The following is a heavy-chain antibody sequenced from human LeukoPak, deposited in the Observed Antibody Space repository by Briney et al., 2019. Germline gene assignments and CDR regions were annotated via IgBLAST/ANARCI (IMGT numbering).Heavy chain of an antibody. D-gene: IGHD3-22*01. CDR2: IKQDGTEK. CDR3: AKGRAGNYYYDSSDY. CDR1: GFTFTTYW. J-gene: IGHJ4*02. Sequence: GGSLRLSCTASGFTFTTYWMSWVRHPPGKGLEWVANIKQDGTEKYYVDSVKGRFTISRDNAKNSLYLQMNSLRAEDTAVYYCAKGRAGNYYYDSSDYWGQGTLVTVSS. V-gene: IGHV3-7*03.